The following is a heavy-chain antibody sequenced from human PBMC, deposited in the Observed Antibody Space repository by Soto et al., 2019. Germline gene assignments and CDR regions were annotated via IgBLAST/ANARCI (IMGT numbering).Heavy chain of an antibody. CDR2: INHSGST. J-gene: IGHJ5*02. V-gene: IGHV4-34*01. Sequence: SETLSLTCAVYGGSFSGHYWSWIRQPPGKGLEWIGEINHSGSTNYNPSLKSRVTISVDTSKNQFSLKLSSVTAADTAVYYCAREIAAAGTGWFDPWGQGTLVTVSS. CDR3: AREIAAAGTGWFDP. D-gene: IGHD6-13*01. CDR1: GGSFSGHY.